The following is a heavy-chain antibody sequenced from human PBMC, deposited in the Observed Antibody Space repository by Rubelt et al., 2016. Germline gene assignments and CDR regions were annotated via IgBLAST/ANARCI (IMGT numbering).Heavy chain of an antibody. J-gene: IGHJ2*01. CDR2: ISAYNGHT. CDR1: GYTFTSSG. D-gene: IGHD6-6*01. V-gene: IGHV1-18*01. Sequence: QVQLVQSGAEVKKPGASVKVSCKASGYTFTSSGISWVRQAPGQGVEWMGWISAYNGHTNYAQKLQGRVTRTTDTSTSTAYMELRSLRSDDTAVYYCARDRIRIAARQGWYFDLWGRGTLVTVSS. CDR3: ARDRIRIAARQGWYFDL.